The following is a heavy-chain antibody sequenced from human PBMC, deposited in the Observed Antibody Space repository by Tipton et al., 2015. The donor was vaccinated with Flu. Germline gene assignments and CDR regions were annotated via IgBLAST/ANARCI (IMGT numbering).Heavy chain of an antibody. CDR3: TFYVAVVPAAYFDY. D-gene: IGHD2-2*01. Sequence: SLRLSCTASGFTFGDYAMSWVRQAPGKGLGWVGFIRSKAYGGTTEYAASVKGRFTISRDDSKSIAYLQMNSLKTEDTAVYYCTFYVAVVPAAYFDYWGQGTLVTVSS. V-gene: IGHV3-49*04. J-gene: IGHJ4*02. CDR1: GFTFGDYA. CDR2: IRSKAYGGTT.